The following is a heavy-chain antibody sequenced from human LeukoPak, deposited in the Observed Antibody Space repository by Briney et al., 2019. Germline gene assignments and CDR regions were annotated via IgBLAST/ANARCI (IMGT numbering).Heavy chain of an antibody. D-gene: IGHD4-23*01. CDR1: GFTFSTHG. V-gene: IGHV3-30*02. CDR2: IRYDGINK. Sequence: GGSLRLSCAASGFTFSTHGMHWVRQAPGKGLEWVAFIRYDGINKYYADSVKGRFTISRDSFKNILYLQMNSLRAEDTAVYYRARGVSTVVTPYYFDYWGQGTLVTVSS. J-gene: IGHJ4*02. CDR3: ARGVSTVVTPYYFDY.